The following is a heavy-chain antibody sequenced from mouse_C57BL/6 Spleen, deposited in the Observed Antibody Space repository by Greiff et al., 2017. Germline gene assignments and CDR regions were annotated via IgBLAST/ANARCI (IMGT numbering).Heavy chain of an antibody. CDR1: GYTFTSYW. D-gene: IGHD2-12*01. CDR3: ATVTYYPMDY. J-gene: IGHJ4*01. Sequence: QVQLKQPGAELVMPGASVKLSCKASGYTFTSYWMHWVKQRPGQGLEWIGEIDPSDSYTNYNQKFKGKSTLTVDKSSSTAYMQLSSLTSEDSAVYYCATVTYYPMDYWGQGTSVTVSS. V-gene: IGHV1-69*01. CDR2: IDPSDSYT.